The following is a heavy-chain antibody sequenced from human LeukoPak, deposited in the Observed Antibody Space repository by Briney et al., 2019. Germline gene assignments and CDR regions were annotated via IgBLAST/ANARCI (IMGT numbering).Heavy chain of an antibody. CDR1: GGSFSGYY. CDR2: INHSGST. J-gene: IGHJ6*03. Sequence: SETLSLTCAVYGGSFSGYYWSWIRQPPGKGLEWIGEINHSGSTNYNPSLKSRVTISVDTSKNQFSLKLSSVTAADTAVYYCARHSLGFYYYHYMDVWGKGTTVTISS. CDR3: ARHSLGFYYYHYMDV. V-gene: IGHV4-34*01. D-gene: IGHD1-26*01.